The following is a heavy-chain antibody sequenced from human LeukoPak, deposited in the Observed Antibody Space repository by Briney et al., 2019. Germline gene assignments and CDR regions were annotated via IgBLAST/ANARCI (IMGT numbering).Heavy chain of an antibody. J-gene: IGHJ6*02. CDR2: ISGSGGST. V-gene: IGHV3-23*01. D-gene: IGHD4-17*01. CDR3: AKDHDGDYTYGMDV. Sequence: GGSLRLSCALSGFTLSSYAMSWVRQAPRKGLEWVSAISGSGGSTYYADSVKGRFTISRDNSKDTLYLQMNSLRAEDTAVYYCAKDHDGDYTYGMDVWGQGTTVTVSS. CDR1: GFTLSSYA.